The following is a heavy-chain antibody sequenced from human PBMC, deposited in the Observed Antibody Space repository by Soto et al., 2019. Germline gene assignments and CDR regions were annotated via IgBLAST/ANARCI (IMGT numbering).Heavy chain of an antibody. V-gene: IGHV1-69*13. CDR1: VGTFSSYA. Sequence: SVKVSCKASVGTFSSYAISWVRQAPGQGLEWMGGIIPIFGTANYAQKFQGRVTITADESTSTVYMGLSSLRSEDTAVYYCSGHFGVVIIDDYWGQGTLVTVSS. J-gene: IGHJ4*02. CDR3: SGHFGVVIIDDY. CDR2: IIPIFGTA. D-gene: IGHD3-3*01.